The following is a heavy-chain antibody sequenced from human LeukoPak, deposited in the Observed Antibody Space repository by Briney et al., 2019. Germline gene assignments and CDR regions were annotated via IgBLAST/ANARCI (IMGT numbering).Heavy chain of an antibody. Sequence: SETLSLTCAVSGGSITSSHWWSWVRQSPGKGLECIGENYNNGRTNYNPSLKSRVTMSVDKSKNQFSLKLSSVTAADTAVYYCARDRPYYYGSGSPKYYYGMDVWGKGTTVTVPS. CDR3: ARDRPYYYGSGSPKYYYGMDV. CDR1: GGSITSSHW. CDR2: NYNNGRT. D-gene: IGHD3-10*01. V-gene: IGHV4-4*02. J-gene: IGHJ6*04.